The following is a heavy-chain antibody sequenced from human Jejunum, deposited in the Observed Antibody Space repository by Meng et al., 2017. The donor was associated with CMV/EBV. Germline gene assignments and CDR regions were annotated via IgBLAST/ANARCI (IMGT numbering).Heavy chain of an antibody. V-gene: IGHV3-23*01. CDR3: VPYSPPLRYFEY. D-gene: IGHD4-17*01. CDR1: GFIFSNYW. Sequence: VQLLESVGGLVQPGGSLGLSCVGSGFIFSNYWMHWVRQAPGKGLEWVSTSGTGGDTYYADSVKGRFTISRDSSKNTLYLQMHSLRAEDTAIYYCVPYSPPLRYFEYWGPGTLVTVSS. J-gene: IGHJ4*02. CDR2: SGTGGDT.